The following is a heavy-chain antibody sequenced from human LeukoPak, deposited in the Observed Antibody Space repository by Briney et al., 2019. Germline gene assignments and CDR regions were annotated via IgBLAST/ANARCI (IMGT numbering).Heavy chain of an antibody. CDR2: IYYSGST. J-gene: IGHJ6*02. CDR1: GGSISSYY. CDR3: ARRLRFPEDYYGMDV. V-gene: IGHV4-59*01. D-gene: IGHD5/OR15-5a*01. Sequence: SETLSLTCTVSGGSISSYYWSWIRQPPGKGLEGIGDIYYSGSTNYNPSPKSRVTISVDTSKNQFSLKLSCVTAADTAVYYCARRLRFPEDYYGMDVWGQGTTVTVSS.